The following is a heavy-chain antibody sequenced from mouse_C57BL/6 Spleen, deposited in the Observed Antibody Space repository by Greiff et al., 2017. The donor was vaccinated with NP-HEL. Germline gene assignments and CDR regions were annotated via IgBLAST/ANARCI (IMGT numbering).Heavy chain of an antibody. CDR1: GFTFSDYG. CDR2: ISSGSSTI. Sequence: EVHLVESGGGLVKPGGSLKLSCAASGFTFSDYGMHWVRQAPEKGLEWVAYISSGSSTIYYADTVKGRFTISRDNAKNTLFLQMTSLRSEDTAMYYCARGDYEDYYFDYWGQGTTLTVSS. CDR3: ARGDYEDYYFDY. D-gene: IGHD2-4*01. J-gene: IGHJ2*01. V-gene: IGHV5-17*01.